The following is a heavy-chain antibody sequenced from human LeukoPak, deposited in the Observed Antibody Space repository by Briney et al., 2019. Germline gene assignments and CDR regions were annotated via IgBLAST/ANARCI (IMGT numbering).Heavy chain of an antibody. J-gene: IGHJ5*02. CDR2: IYTSGST. CDR1: GGSISSYY. D-gene: IGHD1-26*01. V-gene: IGHV4-4*07. CDR3: AREVTDSGSSKFDP. Sequence: SETLSLTCTVSGGSISSYYWSWIRQPAGKGLEWIGRIYTSGSTNYNPSLKSRVTMSVDTSKNQFSLKLSSVTAADTAVYYCAREVTDSGSSKFDPWGQGTLVTVSS.